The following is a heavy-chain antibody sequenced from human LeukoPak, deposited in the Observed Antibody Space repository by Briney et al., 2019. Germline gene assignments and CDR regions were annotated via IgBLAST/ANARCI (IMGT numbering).Heavy chain of an antibody. J-gene: IGHJ5*02. CDR1: GYSISSGYL. V-gene: IGHV4-38-2*02. D-gene: IGHD5-12*01. Sequence: PSETLSLTCTVSGYSISSGYLWGWIRQPPGKGLEWIGSIDGSGTSYYNPSLKSRVTISVDTSRNQFSLKLSSVTAADTAVYYCARAPSGYDLNWFDPWGQGTLVTVSS. CDR2: IDGSGTS. CDR3: ARAPSGYDLNWFDP.